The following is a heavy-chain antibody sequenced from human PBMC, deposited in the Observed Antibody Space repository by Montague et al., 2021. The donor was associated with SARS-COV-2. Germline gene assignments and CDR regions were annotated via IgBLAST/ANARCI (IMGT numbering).Heavy chain of an antibody. CDR3: ARDIGAILDY. D-gene: IGHD1-26*01. J-gene: IGHJ4*02. CDR1: GFTFSSYA. CDR2: ISYDGSNK. Sequence: SLGLSCAASGFTFSSYAMHWVRQAPGKGLEWVAVISYDGSNKYYVDSVKGRFTISRDNSKNTLYLQMNSLGAEDTAVYYCARDIGAILDYWGQGTLVTVSS. V-gene: IGHV3-30*04.